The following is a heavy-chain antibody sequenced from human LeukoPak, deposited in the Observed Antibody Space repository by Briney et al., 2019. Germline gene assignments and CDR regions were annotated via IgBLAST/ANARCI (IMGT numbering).Heavy chain of an antibody. CDR3: ARVHYYDSSGYYYYFDY. CDR2: IIPIFGTA. D-gene: IGHD3-22*01. J-gene: IGHJ4*02. V-gene: IGHV1-69*13. Sequence: GASVKVSCKASGYTFTSYAISWVRQAPGQGLEWMGGIIPIFGTANYAQKFQGRVTITADESTSTAYMELSSLRSEDTAVYYCARVHYYDSSGYYYYFDYWGQGTLVTVSS. CDR1: GYTFTSYA.